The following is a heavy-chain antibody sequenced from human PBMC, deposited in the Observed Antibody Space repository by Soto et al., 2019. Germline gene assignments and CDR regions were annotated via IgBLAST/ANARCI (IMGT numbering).Heavy chain of an antibody. CDR1: GGTFGNHA. D-gene: IGHD5-18*01. CDR3: AREAGYTYVYVFDY. V-gene: IGHV1-69*01. CDR2: IIPVLGVG. Sequence: QVQLVQSGAEVKKPGSSVRVSCKASGGTFGNHAISWVRQAPGQGLEWRGGIIPVLGVGDNAQNFQGRVTLTADASTSTAYLELRSLRSEDTALYYWAREAGYTYVYVFDYWGQGTLVTVSS. J-gene: IGHJ4*02.